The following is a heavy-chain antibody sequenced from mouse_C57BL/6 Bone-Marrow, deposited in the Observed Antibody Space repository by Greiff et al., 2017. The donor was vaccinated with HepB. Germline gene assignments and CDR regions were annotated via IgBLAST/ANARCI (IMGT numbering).Heavy chain of an antibody. Sequence: EVKLMESGGGLVQPGGSMKLSCVASGFTFSNYWMNWVRQSPEKGLEWVAQIRLKSDNYATHYAESVKGRFTISRYDSKSSVYLQMNNLRAEDTGIYYCTGATTVVATDYWGQGTTLTVSS. V-gene: IGHV6-3*01. CDR2: IRLKSDNYAT. CDR3: TGATTVVATDY. J-gene: IGHJ2*01. CDR1: GFTFSNYW. D-gene: IGHD1-1*01.